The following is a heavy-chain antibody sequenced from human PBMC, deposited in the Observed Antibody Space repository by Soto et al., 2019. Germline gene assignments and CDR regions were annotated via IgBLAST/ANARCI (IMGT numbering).Heavy chain of an antibody. CDR2: ISSSSSTM. V-gene: IGHV3-48*02. Sequence: EVQLVESGGGLVQTGGSLRLSCVASGFTFSSYSMNWVRQAPGKGLEWVSYISSSSSTMYYADSVKGRFTISRDNAKNSLYLQMNSLRDEDTAVYYCANLDYGDYFRFGYRGQGTLVTVSS. D-gene: IGHD4-17*01. CDR1: GFTFSSYS. CDR3: ANLDYGDYFRFGY. J-gene: IGHJ4*02.